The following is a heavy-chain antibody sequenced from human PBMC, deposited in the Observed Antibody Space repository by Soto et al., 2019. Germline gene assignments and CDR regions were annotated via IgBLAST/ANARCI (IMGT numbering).Heavy chain of an antibody. V-gene: IGHV3-23*01. CDR1: GFTFSSYA. D-gene: IGHD5-18*01. CDR3: AKRRTAMVRHAFDY. CDR2: ISGSGGST. Sequence: GGSQRLSCAASGFTFSSYAMSWVRQAPGKGLEWVSAISGSGGSTYYADSVKGRFTISRDNSKNTLYLQMNSLRAEDTAVYYCAKRRTAMVRHAFDYWGQGTLVTVSS. J-gene: IGHJ4*02.